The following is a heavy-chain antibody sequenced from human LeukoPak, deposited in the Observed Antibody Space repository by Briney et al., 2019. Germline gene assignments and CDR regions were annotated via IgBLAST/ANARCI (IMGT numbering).Heavy chain of an antibody. J-gene: IGHJ5*02. Sequence: SVKVSCKSSGGTFSSYGISWVRQAPGQGREGLGGIIPIFGTANYAQKFQGRVTITAGESTSTDYMELSSLSSEDTAVYYCARGSSKYNWFDPWGQGTLVTVSS. D-gene: IGHD2-2*01. CDR1: GGTFSSYG. CDR3: ARGSSKYNWFDP. V-gene: IGHV1-69*01. CDR2: IIPIFGTA.